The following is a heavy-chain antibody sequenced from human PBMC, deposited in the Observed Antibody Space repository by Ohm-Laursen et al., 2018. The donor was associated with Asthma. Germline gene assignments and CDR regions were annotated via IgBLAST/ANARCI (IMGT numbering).Heavy chain of an antibody. Sequence: GSSVKVSCKVSGYTFTAYYMHWVRQAPGQGLEWMGRFNPNDGATSFAQKFQGRVTMTWDISITTAYMELSRLRSDDTAMYYCASGLAGDYGDYIPDFWGQGSLVTASS. CDR1: GYTFTAYY. CDR2: FNPNDGAT. CDR3: ASGLAGDYGDYIPDF. V-gene: IGHV1-2*06. J-gene: IGHJ4*02. D-gene: IGHD4-17*01.